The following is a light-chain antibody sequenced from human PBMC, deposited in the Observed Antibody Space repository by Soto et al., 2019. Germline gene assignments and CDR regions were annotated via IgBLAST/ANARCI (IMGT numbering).Light chain of an antibody. Sequence: DLQMTQSPSSLYASVGDRVTITCRASQSITTFLCWYHQKPGRAPNLLIYGASSLRSGVPSRFSGSASRTDFTLTINSLHPEDFGTYYGQQSDSASITFGQRTRLYVK. CDR1: QSITTF. V-gene: IGKV1-39*01. CDR3: QQSDSASIT. J-gene: IGKJ5*01. CDR2: GAS.